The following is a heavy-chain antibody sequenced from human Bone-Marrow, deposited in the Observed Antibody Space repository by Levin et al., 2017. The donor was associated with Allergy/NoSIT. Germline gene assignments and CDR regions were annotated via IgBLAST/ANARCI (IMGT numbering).Heavy chain of an antibody. Sequence: GGSLRLSCKASGFSLSNFGLTWVRQAPGQGLEWMGWISPYNGDTKYAQKLQGRVTMTTDTSTSTAHMERRSLRFDDTAVYYCAIDDYGHAFEVWGRGTLLTVSS. CDR2: ISPYNGDT. CDR1: GFSLSNFG. D-gene: IGHD4-17*01. CDR3: AIDDYGHAFEV. V-gene: IGHV1-18*01. J-gene: IGHJ3*01.